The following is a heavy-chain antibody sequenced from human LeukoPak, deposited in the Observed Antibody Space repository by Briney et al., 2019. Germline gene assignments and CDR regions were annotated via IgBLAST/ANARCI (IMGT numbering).Heavy chain of an antibody. J-gene: IGHJ6*03. CDR1: GYSISSGYY. CDR3: ARGRRRSGSFYRHYYFYMDV. Sequence: SETLSLTCTVSGYSISSGYYWGWIWQPPGKGLEWIGSIYHSGSTYYNPSLKSRVTISVDTSKNQFSLKLRSLTAADTGMYFCARGRRRSGSFYRHYYFYMDVWGKGTTVTVSS. V-gene: IGHV4-38-2*02. D-gene: IGHD1-26*01. CDR2: IYHSGST.